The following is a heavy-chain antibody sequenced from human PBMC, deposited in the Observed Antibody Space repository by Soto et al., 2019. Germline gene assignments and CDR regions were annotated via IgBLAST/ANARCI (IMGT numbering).Heavy chain of an antibody. J-gene: IGHJ4*02. V-gene: IGHV3-30-3*01. CDR3: ARDYGDHFDY. CDR1: GFTFSSYA. Sequence: QVQLVESGGGVVQPGRSLRLSCAASGFTFSSYAMHWVRQAPGKGLEWVAVISYDGSNKYYADSVKGRFTISRDNSKNTLYLQMNSLRAEDTAVYYCARDYGDHFDYWGQGTLVTVSS. D-gene: IGHD4-17*01. CDR2: ISYDGSNK.